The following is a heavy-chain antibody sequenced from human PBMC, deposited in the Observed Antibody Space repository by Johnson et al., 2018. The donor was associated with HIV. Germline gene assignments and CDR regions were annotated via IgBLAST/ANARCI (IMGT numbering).Heavy chain of an antibody. V-gene: IGHV3-33*06. CDR3: AKARGGYCSSTSCFAFDI. J-gene: IGHJ3*02. CDR1: GFTFSNYG. D-gene: IGHD2-2*01. Sequence: QVQLVESGGGVVQPGRSLRLSCAASGFTFSNYGMHWVRQAPGKGLEWVAVTWFDGSNKYYSDSVKGRFTISRDDARNTLYLQMNSLRVEDTAVYYCAKARGGYCSSTSCFAFDIWGQGTMVTVSS. CDR2: TWFDGSNK.